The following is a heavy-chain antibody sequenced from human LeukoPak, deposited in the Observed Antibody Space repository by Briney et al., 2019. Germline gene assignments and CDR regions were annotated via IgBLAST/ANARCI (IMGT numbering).Heavy chain of an antibody. CDR1: GLTFNSYA. J-gene: IGHJ4*02. D-gene: IGHD3-22*01. V-gene: IGHV3-23*01. CDR3: AKGRDSSGRSSDS. Sequence: GGSLRLSCAASGLTFNSYAMSWVRQAPGKGLEWVASITDSGESTFYADSVKGRFTISRDNSKNTLFLQMNSLRAEDTALFYCAKGRDSSGRSSDSWGQGTLVTVSS. CDR2: ITDSGEST.